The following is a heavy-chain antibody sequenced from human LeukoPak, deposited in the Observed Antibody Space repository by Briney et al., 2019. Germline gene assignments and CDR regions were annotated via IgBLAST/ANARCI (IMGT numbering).Heavy chain of an antibody. J-gene: IGHJ4*02. D-gene: IGHD2-21*02. CDR1: GGSISRNNYY. Sequence: PSETLSLTCSVSGGSISRNNYYWGWIRQPPGKGLEWIGSMYYSGSTYYNPSLKSRVTISVDTSKNQFSLKLSSVTAADTAVYYCAREAPSSGYCGGDCYPFDHWGQGTLVTVSS. V-gene: IGHV4-39*07. CDR2: MYYSGST. CDR3: AREAPSSGYCGGDCYPFDH.